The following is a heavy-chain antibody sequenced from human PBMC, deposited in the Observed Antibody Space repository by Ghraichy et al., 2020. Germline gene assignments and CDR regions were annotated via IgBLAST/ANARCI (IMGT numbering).Heavy chain of an antibody. V-gene: IGHV4-39*01. CDR3: AGSFAVITYFAL. J-gene: IGHJ2*01. Sequence: SETLSLTCTVSGGSISSSNYYWGWIRQAPGKGLEWIGSMHHSGSTYYSPSLGSRVTMSADRSTNQFSLKLSSVTTADTAVYYCAGSFAVITYFALRGRGTLVTVSS. CDR1: GGSISSSNYY. CDR2: MHHSGST. D-gene: IGHD4-23*01.